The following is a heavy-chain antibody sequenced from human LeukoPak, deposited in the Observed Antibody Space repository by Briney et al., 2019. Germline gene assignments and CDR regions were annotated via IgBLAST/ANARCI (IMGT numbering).Heavy chain of an antibody. CDR2: ISAYNGNT. Sequence: ASVKVSCKASGYTFTNYGISWVRQAPGQGLEWMGWISAYNGNTNYAQKFQGRVTMTTDTSTSTVYMELSSLRSEDTAVYYCASATTMVRGKYYYMDVWGKGTTVTISS. D-gene: IGHD3-10*01. J-gene: IGHJ6*03. CDR3: ASATTMVRGKYYYMDV. CDR1: GYTFTNYG. V-gene: IGHV1-18*01.